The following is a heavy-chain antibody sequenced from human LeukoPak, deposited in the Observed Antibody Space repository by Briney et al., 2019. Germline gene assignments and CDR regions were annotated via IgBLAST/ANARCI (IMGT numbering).Heavy chain of an antibody. V-gene: IGHV3-13*04. D-gene: IGHD5-18*01. CDR3: AREKGIQ. J-gene: IGHJ4*02. CDR2: IGTSGDT. CDR1: GFTFSSYD. Sequence: GGSLRLSCAASGFTFSSYDMHWVRQATGKGLEWVSVIGTSGDTYYAGSVRGRFTISRDNSKNTLYLQMNSLRAEDTAVYYCAREKGIQWGQGTLVTVSS.